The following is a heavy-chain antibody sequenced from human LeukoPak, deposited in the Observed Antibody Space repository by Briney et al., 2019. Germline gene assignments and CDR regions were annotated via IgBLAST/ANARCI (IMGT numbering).Heavy chain of an antibody. CDR3: ARRPVATITFDY. V-gene: IGHV4-39*01. CDR1: GGSINSSPYY. J-gene: IGHJ4*02. Sequence: SETLSLTCTVSGGSINSSPYYWGWIRQPPGKGLDWIGNVYYSGTTYYNPSLKSRVTISVDTSKNQFSLELSSVTAADTAVYYCARRPVATITFDYWGQGTLVTVSS. CDR2: VYYSGTT. D-gene: IGHD5-12*01.